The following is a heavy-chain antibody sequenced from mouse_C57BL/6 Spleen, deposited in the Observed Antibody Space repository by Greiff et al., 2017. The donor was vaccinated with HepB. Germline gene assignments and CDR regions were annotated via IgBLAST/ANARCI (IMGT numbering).Heavy chain of an antibody. J-gene: IGHJ2*01. D-gene: IGHD2-2*01. Sequence: QVQLQQPGAELVMPGASVKLSCKASGYTFTSYWMHWVKQRPGQGLEWIGEIDPSDSYTNYNQKFKGKSTLTVDKSSSTAYMQLSSLTSEDSAVYYWARGRGYTYFDYWGQGTTLTVSA. CDR2: IDPSDSYT. CDR3: ARGRGYTYFDY. V-gene: IGHV1-69*01. CDR1: GYTFTSYW.